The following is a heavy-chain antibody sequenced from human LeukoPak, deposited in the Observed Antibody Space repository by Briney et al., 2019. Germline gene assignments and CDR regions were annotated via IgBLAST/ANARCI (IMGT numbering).Heavy chain of an antibody. D-gene: IGHD3-10*01. Sequence: ASVKVSCKASGYTLTSYYIHWVRQAPGQGLEWMGIINPSGGSTNYAQKFQGRVTMTRDMSTSTVYMELSSLRSEDTAVYYCATEGITMVRGVRPLFDYWGQGTLVTVSS. J-gene: IGHJ4*02. V-gene: IGHV1-46*01. CDR3: ATEGITMVRGVRPLFDY. CDR2: INPSGGST. CDR1: GYTLTSYY.